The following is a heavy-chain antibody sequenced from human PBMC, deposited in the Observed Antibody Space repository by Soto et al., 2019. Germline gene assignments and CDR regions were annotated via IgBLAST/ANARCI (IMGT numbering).Heavy chain of an antibody. CDR3: AKERLGGLTMIVVVITPYFDS. Sequence: EVQLLESGGGLVQPGGSLRLSCAASGFTFSSYAMSWVRQAPGKGLEWVSAISGSGGSTYYADSVKGRFTISRDNSKNTLYLQMNSLRAEDTAVYYCAKERLGGLTMIVVVITPYFDSWGQGTLVTVSS. V-gene: IGHV3-23*01. CDR1: GFTFSSYA. CDR2: ISGSGGST. J-gene: IGHJ4*02. D-gene: IGHD3-22*01.